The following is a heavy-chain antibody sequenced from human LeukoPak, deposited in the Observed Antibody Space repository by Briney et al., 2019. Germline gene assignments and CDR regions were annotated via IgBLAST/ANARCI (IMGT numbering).Heavy chain of an antibody. D-gene: IGHD2-15*01. CDR1: GYTLTHYG. Sequence: GASVKVSCKASGYTLTHYGISWVRQAPGQGLEWMGWISAYTGNTNYAQKIQGRVTMTKDTSTSTAYMELRSLISDDTAVYYCARRGGYSSGSGFSPYYFDYWGQGTLVTVSS. CDR2: ISAYTGNT. J-gene: IGHJ4*02. V-gene: IGHV1-18*01. CDR3: ARRGGYSSGSGFSPYYFDY.